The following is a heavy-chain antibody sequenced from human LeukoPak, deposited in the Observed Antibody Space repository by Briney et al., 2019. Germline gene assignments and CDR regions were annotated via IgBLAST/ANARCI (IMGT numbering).Heavy chain of an antibody. CDR1: GFTFTNAW. D-gene: IGHD6-6*01. CDR2: IKSKADGETI. Sequence: GGSLRPSCAASGFTFTNAWMNWVRQAPGKGLEWVGRIKSKADGETIDYAAPVKGRFTFSRDDSKNMLYLQMNSLKTEDTAVYYCTTVASGYWGQGTLVTVSS. CDR3: TTVASGY. J-gene: IGHJ4*02. V-gene: IGHV3-15*07.